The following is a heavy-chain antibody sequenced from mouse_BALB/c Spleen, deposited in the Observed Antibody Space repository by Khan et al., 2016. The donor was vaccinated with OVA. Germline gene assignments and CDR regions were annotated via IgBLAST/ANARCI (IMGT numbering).Heavy chain of an antibody. V-gene: IGHV3-2*02. Sequence: EVQLQESGPGLVKPSQSLSLTCTVTGYSITSEYTWNWIRQFPGNKLEWMGFMSYSGNTRYNPSLKSRISITRDTSKNQFFLQLNSVTSEDTATYYCARKDYYDYDPFPYWGQGTLVTVSA. D-gene: IGHD2-4*01. CDR3: ARKDYYDYDPFPY. CDR2: MSYSGNT. J-gene: IGHJ3*01. CDR1: GYSITSEYT.